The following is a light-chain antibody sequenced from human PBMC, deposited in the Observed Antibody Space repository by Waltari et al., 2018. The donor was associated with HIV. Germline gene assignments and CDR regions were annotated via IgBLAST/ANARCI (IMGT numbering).Light chain of an antibody. J-gene: IGKJ3*01. CDR3: QQVNTAFT. V-gene: IGKV1-9*01. CDR1: QGISTY. CDR2: AAS. Sequence: DINLTQFPSFLSASVGDRVTITCRAGQGISTYLAWYQQKPGKAPKLLIYAASTLQSGVPSRFSGSGSGTEFTLTISSLQPEDFATYYCQQVNTAFTFGPGTKVEIK.